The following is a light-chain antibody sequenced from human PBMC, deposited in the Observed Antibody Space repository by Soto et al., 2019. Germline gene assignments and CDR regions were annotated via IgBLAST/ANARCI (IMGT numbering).Light chain of an antibody. Sequence: QSALTQPPSASGSPGQSVTISCTGASSDVGGYNFVSWYQHHPGKAPRLMIYDVTQRPSGVPDRFSGSKSGNTASLTVSGLQVDDEAYYYCSSYAGSSIPVAFGGGIKLTVL. J-gene: IGLJ2*01. CDR1: SSDVGGYNF. V-gene: IGLV2-8*01. CDR3: SSYAGSSIPVA. CDR2: DVT.